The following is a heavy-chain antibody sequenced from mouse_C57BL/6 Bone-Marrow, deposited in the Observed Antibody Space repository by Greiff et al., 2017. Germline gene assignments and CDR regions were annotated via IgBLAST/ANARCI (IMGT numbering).Heavy chain of an antibody. J-gene: IGHJ2*01. CDR1: GYTFTSYW. V-gene: IGHV1-69*01. CDR2: IDPSDSYT. Sequence: QVQLQQPGAELVMPGASVKLSCKASGYTFTSYWMHWVKQRPGQGLEWIGEIDPSDSYTNYNQKFKGKSTLTVDKSSSTAYMQLSSLTSEDSAVYYCAREGDDPDYGGQGTTLTVSA. CDR3: AREGDDPDY. D-gene: IGHD2-3*01.